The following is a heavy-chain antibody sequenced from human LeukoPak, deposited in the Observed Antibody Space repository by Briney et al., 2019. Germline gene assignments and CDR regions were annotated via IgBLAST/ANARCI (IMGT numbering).Heavy chain of an antibody. CDR3: AREYFYGMDV. V-gene: IGHV3-72*01. Sequence: TGGSLRLSCAASGFPFSTYYMDWVRQAPGKGLEWVGLSRAKGDSYSTEYAASVRGRLSISRDESQNSMFLHMNSLKTEDTAVYFCAREYFYGMDVWGQGTTVTVSS. CDR2: SRAKGDSYST. J-gene: IGHJ6*02. CDR1: GFPFSTYY.